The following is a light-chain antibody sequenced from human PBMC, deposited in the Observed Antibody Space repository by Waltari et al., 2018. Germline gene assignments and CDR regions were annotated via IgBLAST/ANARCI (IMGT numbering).Light chain of an antibody. CDR2: EVS. Sequence: QSALTQPASVSGSPGQSITISCTGTSSDVGGYNYVSWYQQHPGKAPNLMIYEVSNRPSGVSNRFSGSKSGNTASLTSSGIQAEDEADYYCSSYTSSSTLVFGGGTKLTVL. CDR1: SSDVGGYNY. CDR3: SSYTSSSTLV. V-gene: IGLV2-14*01. J-gene: IGLJ2*01.